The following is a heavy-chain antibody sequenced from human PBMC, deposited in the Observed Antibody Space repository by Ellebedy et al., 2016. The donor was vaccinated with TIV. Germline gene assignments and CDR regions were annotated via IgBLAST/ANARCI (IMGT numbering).Heavy chain of an antibody. Sequence: ASVKVSXKASGYTFTSYDINWARQATGQGLEWMGWMNPNSGNTGYAQKFQGRVTMTRNTSISTAYMELSSLRSEDTAVYYCARFPYDSSGSDAFDIWGQGTMVTVSS. CDR1: GYTFTSYD. V-gene: IGHV1-8*01. CDR2: MNPNSGNT. CDR3: ARFPYDSSGSDAFDI. J-gene: IGHJ3*02. D-gene: IGHD3-22*01.